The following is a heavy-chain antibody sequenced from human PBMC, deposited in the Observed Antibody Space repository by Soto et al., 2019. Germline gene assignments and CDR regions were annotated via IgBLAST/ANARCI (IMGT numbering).Heavy chain of an antibody. CDR1: GYTFTGYY. CDR2: INPNSGGT. J-gene: IGHJ3*02. D-gene: IGHD3-22*01. V-gene: IGHV1-2*04. Sequence: ASVKVSCKASGYTFTGYYMHWVRQAPGQGLEWMGWINPNSGGTNYAQKFQGWVTMTRDTSISTAYMELSRLRSDDTAVYYCAREAYYDSSGTPTSVALDIWGQGTMVTVSS. CDR3: AREAYYDSSGTPTSVALDI.